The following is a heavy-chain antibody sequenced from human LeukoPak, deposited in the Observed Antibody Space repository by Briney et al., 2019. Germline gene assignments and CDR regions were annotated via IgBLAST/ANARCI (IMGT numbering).Heavy chain of an antibody. CDR2: ISYDGSNK. Sequence: GGSLRLSCAASGFTFSSYAMHWVRQAPGKGLEWVAVISYDGSNKYYADSVKGRFTISRDNSKNTLYLQMNSLRAEDTAVYYCAREYSSSWSYSTFDYWGQGTLVTVSS. V-gene: IGHV3-30*04. D-gene: IGHD6-13*01. J-gene: IGHJ4*02. CDR1: GFTFSSYA. CDR3: AREYSSSWSYSTFDY.